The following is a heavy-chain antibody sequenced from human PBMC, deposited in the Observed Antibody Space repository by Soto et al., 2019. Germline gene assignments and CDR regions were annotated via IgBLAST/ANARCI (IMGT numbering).Heavy chain of an antibody. V-gene: IGHV1-18*04. Sequence: QVQLVQSGAEVKKPGASVKVSCKASGYTFTSYGISWVRQAPGQGLEWMGWISAYNGNTNYAQKLQGKVTMTTDTSRRTAYRGRRSLRSEHTAVYYCGRGGGFDYWGQGTLLTASS. CDR3: GRGGGFDY. J-gene: IGHJ4*02. D-gene: IGHD3-16*01. CDR2: ISAYNGNT. CDR1: GYTFTSYG.